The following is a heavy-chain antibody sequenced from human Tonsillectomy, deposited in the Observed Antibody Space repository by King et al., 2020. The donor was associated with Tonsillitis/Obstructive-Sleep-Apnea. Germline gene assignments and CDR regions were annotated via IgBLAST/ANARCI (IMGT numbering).Heavy chain of an antibody. D-gene: IGHD3-3*01. CDR3: VREPASYYDFWSYPDY. V-gene: IGHV3-48*03. CDR1: GFNFSNFE. Sequence: VQLVESGGGLVKPGGSLRLSCVTSGFNFSNFEMNWVRQAPGKGLEWLSYIGGSGSTIYYADSVKGRFSISRDNAKNSLYLEMNSLRAEDTGVYYCVREPASYYDFWSYPDYWGQGTLVTVSS. CDR2: IGGSGSTI. J-gene: IGHJ4*02.